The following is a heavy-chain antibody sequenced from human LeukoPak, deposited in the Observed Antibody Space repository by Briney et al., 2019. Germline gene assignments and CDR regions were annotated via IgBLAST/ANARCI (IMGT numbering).Heavy chain of an antibody. V-gene: IGHV1-69*06. CDR2: IIPIFGTA. CDR3: ASSFDWLSTVYYFDY. J-gene: IGHJ4*02. D-gene: IGHD3-9*01. Sequence: ASVKVSCKASGGTFSSYAISWVRQAPGQGLEWMGGIIPIFGTANYAQKFQGRVTITADKSTSTAYMELSSLRSEDTAVYYCASSFDWLSTVYYFDYWGQGTLVTVSS. CDR1: GGTFSSYA.